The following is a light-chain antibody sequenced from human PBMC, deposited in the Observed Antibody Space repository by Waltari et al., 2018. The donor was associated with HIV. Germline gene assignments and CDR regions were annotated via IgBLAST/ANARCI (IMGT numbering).Light chain of an antibody. V-gene: IGKV1-39*01. J-gene: IGKJ1*01. CDR2: GAS. Sequence: DIQMTQSPPSLSPSVGDRVTITCRASQIIGKDLNWYQQKSGKAPKLLIYGASTLHSGVSSRFIGSESGADFTLTIASLQPEDSATYYCQQSYSMPWTFGQGTKVEV. CDR1: QIIGKD. CDR3: QQSYSMPWT.